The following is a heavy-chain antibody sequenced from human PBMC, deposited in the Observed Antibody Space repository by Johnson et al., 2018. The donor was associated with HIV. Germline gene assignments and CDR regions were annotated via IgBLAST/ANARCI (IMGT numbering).Heavy chain of an antibody. Sequence: EVQLVESGGGLVQPGGSLRLSCAASGFSISSNYMSWIRQAPGKGLEWVSVIYRAGSTYYADSVQDRFTISRDNSKNTLYLQMNSLRAEDTAVYYCTTDPMAAAGHEAFDIWGQGTMVTVSS. CDR3: TTDPMAAAGHEAFDI. CDR2: IYRAGST. J-gene: IGHJ3*02. CDR1: GFSISSNY. V-gene: IGHV3-66*01. D-gene: IGHD6-13*01.